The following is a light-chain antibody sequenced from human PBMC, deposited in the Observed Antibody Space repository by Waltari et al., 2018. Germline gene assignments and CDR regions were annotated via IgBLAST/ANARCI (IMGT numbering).Light chain of an antibody. CDR1: QSVRSY. CDR2: AAS. V-gene: IGKV3-11*01. J-gene: IGKJ1*01. CDR3: QQRSNQNPWT. Sequence: EIVLTQSPATLSLSPGERATLSCRASQSVRSYLAWYQQKPGQAPSLLIYAASNRATGIPARFSASGSGTVFTLTISRLASEDFAVYYFQQRSNQNPWTFGQGTKVEIK.